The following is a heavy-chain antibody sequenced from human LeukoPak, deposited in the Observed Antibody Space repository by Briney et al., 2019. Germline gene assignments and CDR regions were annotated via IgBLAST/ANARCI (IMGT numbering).Heavy chain of an antibody. CDR1: GFTFSNYW. J-gene: IGHJ4*02. V-gene: IGHV3-7*01. D-gene: IGHD6-13*01. Sequence: GGSLRLSCAASGFTFSNYWMHWVRQAPGKGLVWVANIKQDGSEKYYVDSVKGRFTISRDNAKNSLYLQMNSLRAEDTAVYYCARDSLKAAAGNYFDYWGQGTLVTVSS. CDR3: ARDSLKAAAGNYFDY. CDR2: IKQDGSEK.